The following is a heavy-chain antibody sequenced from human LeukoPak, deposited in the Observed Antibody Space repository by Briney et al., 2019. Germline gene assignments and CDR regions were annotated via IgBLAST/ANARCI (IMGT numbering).Heavy chain of an antibody. CDR2: IYSSGST. CDR3: ARRRWADAFDI. Sequence: PSETLSLTCTVSGGSMSSYYWSWFRQPAGKGLEWIGRIYSSGSTNYNPSLKSRVTMSVDTSKNQFSLKLNSVTAADTAVYYCARRRWADAFDIWGQGTMVTVSS. D-gene: IGHD4-23*01. V-gene: IGHV4-4*07. CDR1: GGSMSSYY. J-gene: IGHJ3*02.